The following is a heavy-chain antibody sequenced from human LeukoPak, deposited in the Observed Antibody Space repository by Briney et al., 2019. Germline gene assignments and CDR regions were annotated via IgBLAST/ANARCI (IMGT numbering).Heavy chain of an antibody. V-gene: IGHV3-23*01. CDR2: IDSSGSYT. CDR3: AKDLWPLLEWLLLFDY. J-gene: IGHJ4*02. Sequence: GGSLRLSCAVSGFTFSSYAMSWVRQAPGKGLEWVSAIDSSGSYTWYDDSVKGRFTISRDNSKNTLYLQMNSLRAEDTAVYYCAKDLWPLLEWLLLFDYWGQGTLVTVSS. D-gene: IGHD3-3*01. CDR1: GFTFSSYA.